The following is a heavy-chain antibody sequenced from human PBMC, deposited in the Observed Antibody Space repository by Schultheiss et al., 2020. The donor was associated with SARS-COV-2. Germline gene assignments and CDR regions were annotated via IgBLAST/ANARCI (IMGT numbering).Heavy chain of an antibody. CDR1: GGSISSGGYY. CDR3: ARMTTVTTPYWFDP. V-gene: IGHV4-30-2*01. Sequence: SETLSLTCAVSGGSISSGGYYWSWIRQHPGKGLEWIGYIYHSGSTYYNPSLKSRVTISVDRSKNQFSLKLSSVTAADTAVYYCARMTTVTTPYWFDPWGQGTLVTVSS. J-gene: IGHJ5*02. CDR2: IYHSGST. D-gene: IGHD4-17*01.